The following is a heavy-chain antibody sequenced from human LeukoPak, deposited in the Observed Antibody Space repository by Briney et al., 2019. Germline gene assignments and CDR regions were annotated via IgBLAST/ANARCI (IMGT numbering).Heavy chain of an antibody. Sequence: ASVTVCFKASGYPFTVYYLHWVRQAPGQGLEWMGWINPNSGFTNYAQKFQGRVTMTRDTSISTAYMELSRLRSDDTAVYYCARLADCSSSSCRSFDYWGQGTLVTVSS. D-gene: IGHD2-2*01. CDR2: INPNSGFT. CDR3: ARLADCSSSSCRSFDY. V-gene: IGHV1-2*02. J-gene: IGHJ4*02. CDR1: GYPFTVYY.